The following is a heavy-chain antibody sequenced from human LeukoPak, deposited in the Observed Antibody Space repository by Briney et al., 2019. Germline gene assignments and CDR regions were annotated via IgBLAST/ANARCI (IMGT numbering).Heavy chain of an antibody. CDR1: AFTFISYA. Sequence: GGSLLLSCAASAFTFISYAMSWVRQAPGKGLEWVSAISGSGGSTYYADSVKGRFIISRDNSKNTLYLQMNSLRAEDTAVYYCAKVLLGYCSSTSCYTTYYFDYWGQGTLVTVSS. CDR2: ISGSGGST. V-gene: IGHV3-23*01. J-gene: IGHJ4*02. CDR3: AKVLLGYCSSTSCYTTYYFDY. D-gene: IGHD2-2*02.